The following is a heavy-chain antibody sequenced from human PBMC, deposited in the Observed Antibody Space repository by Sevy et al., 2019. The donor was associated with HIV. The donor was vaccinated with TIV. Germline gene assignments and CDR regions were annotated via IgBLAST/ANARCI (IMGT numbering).Heavy chain of an antibody. CDR3: ARDRDARGYSVYYYYMDV. CDR1: GFTFSDYY. J-gene: IGHJ6*03. V-gene: IGHV3-11*05. CDR2: ISSSSSYT. D-gene: IGHD2-15*01. Sequence: GGSLRLSCAASGFTFSDYYMSWIRQAPGKGLEWVSYISSSSSYTNYADSVNGRFTISRGNAKNSLYLQMNSLRAEDTAVSYCARDRDARGYSVYYYYMDVWGKGTTVTVSS.